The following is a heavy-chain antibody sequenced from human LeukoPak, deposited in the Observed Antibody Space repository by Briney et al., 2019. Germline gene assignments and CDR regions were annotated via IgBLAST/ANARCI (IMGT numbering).Heavy chain of an antibody. CDR2: IGPTGTDR. D-gene: IGHD1-14*01. Sequence: GGSLRLSCAASGFTFSSCGVNWVRQAPGKGLEGVSSIGPTGTDRYYADSVRGRFTISRDNAKNSMYLQMDSLRDEDTAVYYCATETIGRHYDYWGQGTLLTASS. CDR3: ATETIGRHYDY. J-gene: IGHJ4*02. V-gene: IGHV3-21*01. CDR1: GFTFSSCG.